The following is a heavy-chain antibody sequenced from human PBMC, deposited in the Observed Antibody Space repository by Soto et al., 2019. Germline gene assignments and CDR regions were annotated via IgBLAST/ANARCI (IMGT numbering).Heavy chain of an antibody. Sequence: SETLSLTCTVSGGSISSSSYYWGWIRQPPGKGLEWIGSIYYSGSTYYNPSLKSRVTISVDTSKNQFSLKLSSVTVADTAVYYCASQYYDILTGYYRDYYYMDVWGKGTTVTVSS. J-gene: IGHJ6*03. D-gene: IGHD3-9*01. CDR1: GGSISSSSYY. CDR2: IYYSGST. V-gene: IGHV4-39*01. CDR3: ASQYYDILTGYYRDYYYMDV.